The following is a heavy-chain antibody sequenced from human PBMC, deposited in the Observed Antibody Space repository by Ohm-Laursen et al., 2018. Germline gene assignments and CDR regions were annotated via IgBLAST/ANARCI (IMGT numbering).Heavy chain of an antibody. V-gene: IGHV4-31*03. Sequence: SDTLSLTCTVSGGSISSGGYYWSWIRQHPGKGLEWIGYIYYSGSTYYNPSLKSRVTISVDTSKNQFSLKLSSVTAAGTAVYYCARTLRPRYYFDYWGQGTLVTVSS. CDR3: ARTLRPRYYFDY. CDR1: GGSISSGGYY. J-gene: IGHJ4*02. D-gene: IGHD3-16*01. CDR2: IYYSGST.